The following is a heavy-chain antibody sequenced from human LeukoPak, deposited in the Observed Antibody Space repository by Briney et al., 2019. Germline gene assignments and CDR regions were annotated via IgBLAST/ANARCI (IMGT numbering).Heavy chain of an antibody. CDR3: ARKDGIVGAPDAFDI. CDR2: ISSSSSYI. D-gene: IGHD1-26*01. J-gene: IGHJ3*02. Sequence: GGSLRLSCAASGFTFSSYSMNWVRQAPGKGLEWVSSISSSSSYIYYADSVKGRFTISRDNAKNSLYLQMNSLRAEDTAVYYCARKDGIVGAPDAFDIWGQGTMVTASS. CDR1: GFTFSSYS. V-gene: IGHV3-21*01.